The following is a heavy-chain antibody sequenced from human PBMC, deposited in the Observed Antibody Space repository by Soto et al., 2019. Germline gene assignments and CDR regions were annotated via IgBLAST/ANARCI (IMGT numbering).Heavy chain of an antibody. CDR1: GGTFGSYA. Sequence: SVKVSCKASGGTFGSYAISWVRQAPGQGLERMGGIIPIPGTANYAQKFQGRVTIAADESTSTSYMELSSLRSEDTAVYYCARSQGSSTSLEIYYYYYGMDVWGQGTTVTVSS. D-gene: IGHD2-2*01. J-gene: IGHJ6*02. CDR3: ARSQGSSTSLEIYYYYYGMDV. CDR2: IIPIPGTA. V-gene: IGHV1-69*13.